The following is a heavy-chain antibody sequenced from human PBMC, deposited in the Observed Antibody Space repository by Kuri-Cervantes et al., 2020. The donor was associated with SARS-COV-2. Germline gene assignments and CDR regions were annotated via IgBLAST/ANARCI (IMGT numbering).Heavy chain of an antibody. CDR1: GGSFSGYY. D-gene: IGHD3-22*01. CDR2: VYSSGST. CDR3: TRAGYDNSGYYYFFDF. Sequence: SETLSLTCAVYGGSFSGYYWSWIRQPPGQGLEWIGYVYSSGSTNYSPSLKSRVTMSVDTSKNQFSLKLFSVTAADTAVYYCTRAGYDNSGYYYFFDFWGQGTLVTVSS. J-gene: IGHJ4*02. V-gene: IGHV4-59*01.